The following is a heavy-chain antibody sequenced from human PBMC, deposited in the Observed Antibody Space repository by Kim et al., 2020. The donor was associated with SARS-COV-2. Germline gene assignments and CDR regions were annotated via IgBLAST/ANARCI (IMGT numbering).Heavy chain of an antibody. D-gene: IGHD4-17*01. V-gene: IGHV3-48*03. CDR3: AREGKKTSVTSDY. J-gene: IGHJ4*02. Sequence: YPDSMKGRFTISRENAKNSLYLHLNKLRAEDTAIYYCAREGKKTSVTSDYWGQGTLVTVSS.